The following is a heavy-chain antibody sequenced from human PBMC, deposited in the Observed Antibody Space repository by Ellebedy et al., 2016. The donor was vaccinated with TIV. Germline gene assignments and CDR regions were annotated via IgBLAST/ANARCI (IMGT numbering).Heavy chain of an antibody. CDR2: VNQSGRT. V-gene: IGHV4-34*01. CDR1: GGSFSGYY. J-gene: IGHJ4*02. Sequence: GSLRLSCAVYGGSFSGYYWSWVRQPPGKGLAWIGEVNQSGRTNYHPSLKSRVTISVDTSKNPFSLRLSSVTAADTAVYYCAEGRSGWYYFDYWGQGTLVTVSS. CDR3: AEGRSGWYYFDY. D-gene: IGHD6-19*01.